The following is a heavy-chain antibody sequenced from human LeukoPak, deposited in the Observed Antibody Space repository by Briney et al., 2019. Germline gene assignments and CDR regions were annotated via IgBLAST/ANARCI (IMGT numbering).Heavy chain of an antibody. J-gene: IGHJ6*02. D-gene: IGHD3-22*01. CDR2: IYYSGST. V-gene: IGHV4-59*12. Sequence: SETLSLTCTVSGGSMSPYHWGWIRQPPGKGLEWTGYIYYSGSTNYNPSLNSRVTISVDTSKNQFSPRLSSVTAADTAVYYCARANYDSSGYYLARYYYYGMDVWGQGTTVTVSS. CDR3: ARANYDSSGYYLARYYYYGMDV. CDR1: GGSMSPYH.